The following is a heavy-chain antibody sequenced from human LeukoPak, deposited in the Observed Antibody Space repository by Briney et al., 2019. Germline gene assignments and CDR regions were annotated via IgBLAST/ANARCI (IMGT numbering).Heavy chain of an antibody. V-gene: IGHV4-39*07. J-gene: IGHJ3*02. D-gene: IGHD3-9*01. CDR3: ARTYYDILTGENDAFDI. CDR2: IYTSGST. CDR1: GGSISSSSYY. Sequence: PSETLSLTCTVSGGSISSSSYYWGWIRRTPGKGLEWIGSIYTSGSTNYNPSLKSRDTISVDTSKNQFSLKLSSVTAADSAVYYCARTYYDILTGENDAFDIWGQGTMVTVSS.